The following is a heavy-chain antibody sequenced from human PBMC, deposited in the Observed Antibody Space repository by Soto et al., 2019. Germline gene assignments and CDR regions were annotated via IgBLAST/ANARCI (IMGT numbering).Heavy chain of an antibody. D-gene: IGHD3-9*01. V-gene: IGHV3-30-3*01. CDR1: VFIFNTYA. CDR2: ISYDGSTK. Sequence: LRLSCAASVFIFNTYAMHWVRQAPGKGLEWVAVISYDGSTKDYADSVKGRFTISRDNSKNTLYLQMSSLRTEDTAVYYCARPGSGYDVLSVHYFYYFHTTDVWGQGTMVTVSS. CDR3: ARPGSGYDVLSVHYFYYFHTTDV. J-gene: IGHJ6*02.